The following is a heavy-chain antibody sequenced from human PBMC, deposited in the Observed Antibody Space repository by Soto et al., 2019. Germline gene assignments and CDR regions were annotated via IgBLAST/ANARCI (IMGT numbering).Heavy chain of an antibody. CDR3: ARDPSYYGMDV. J-gene: IGHJ6*02. CDR1: GYTFTSYA. V-gene: IGHV1-3*05. CDR2: INAGNGNT. Sequence: QVQLVQSGAEEKKPGASVKVSCKASGYTFTSYAMHWVRQAPGQRLEWMGWINAGNGNTKYSQKFQGRVTITRDTSASSAYMELSSLRSEDTAVYYCARDPSYYGMDVWGQGATVTVSS.